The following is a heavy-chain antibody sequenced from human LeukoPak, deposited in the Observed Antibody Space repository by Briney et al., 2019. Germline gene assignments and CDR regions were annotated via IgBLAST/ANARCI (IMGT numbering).Heavy chain of an antibody. V-gene: IGHV1-69*05. D-gene: IGHD6-6*01. Sequence: SVKVSCKASGGTFSSYAISWVRQAPGQGLEWMGGIIPIFGTANYAQKFQGRVTITTDESTSTAYMELSSLRSEDTAVYCCARCSNEYSSSSDPPDYWGQGTLVTVSS. CDR3: ARCSNEYSSSSDPPDY. CDR2: IIPIFGTA. CDR1: GGTFSSYA. J-gene: IGHJ4*02.